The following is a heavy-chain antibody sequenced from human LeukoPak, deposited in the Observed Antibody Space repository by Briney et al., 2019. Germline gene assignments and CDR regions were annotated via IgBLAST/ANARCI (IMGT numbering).Heavy chain of an antibody. D-gene: IGHD6-6*01. Sequence: ASVKVSCKASGYSFTGHYMHWVRQAPGQGLEWMGWIKPNSGGTHYAQKFQGRVTMTRDTSISTAYMELSRLRSDDTAVYYCARGSIIDTTSSSASGPGGPDYWDQETLVTVSS. V-gene: IGHV1-2*02. J-gene: IGHJ4*02. CDR2: IKPNSGGT. CDR3: ARGSIIDTTSSSASGPGGPDY. CDR1: GYSFTGHY.